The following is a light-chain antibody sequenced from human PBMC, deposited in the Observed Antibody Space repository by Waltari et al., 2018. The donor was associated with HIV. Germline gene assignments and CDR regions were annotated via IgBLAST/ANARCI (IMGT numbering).Light chain of an antibody. CDR2: KDN. Sequence: YELTQPPSVSVSPGQTARITCSGHALPDHFAHWYQQRPGQAPILLIFKDNKRPAGIPERFSGSSSGTTVTLTISGVQAEDEADYYCQSADSSGALGVFGGGTKLTVL. CDR3: QSADSSGALGV. CDR1: ALPDHF. V-gene: IGLV3-25*03. J-gene: IGLJ2*01.